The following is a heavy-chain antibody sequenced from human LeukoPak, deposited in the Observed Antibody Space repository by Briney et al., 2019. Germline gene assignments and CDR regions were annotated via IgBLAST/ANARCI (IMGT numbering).Heavy chain of an antibody. Sequence: PGGSLRLSCAASGFSFSSHGMHWVRQAPGKGLEWVAFIRYDGSKKYYADSVKGRFTISRDNSKNTLYLQMNSLRAEDTAVYYCARSRIKSGNWFDPWGQGTLVTVSS. V-gene: IGHV3-30*02. D-gene: IGHD1-14*01. CDR2: IRYDGSKK. CDR3: ARSRIKSGNWFDP. J-gene: IGHJ5*02. CDR1: GFSFSSHG.